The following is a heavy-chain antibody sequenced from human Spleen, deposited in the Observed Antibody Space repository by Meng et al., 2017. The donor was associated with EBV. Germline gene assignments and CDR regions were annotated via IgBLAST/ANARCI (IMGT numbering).Heavy chain of an antibody. J-gene: IGHJ4*02. D-gene: IGHD4-17*01. CDR1: GRTISLSKYY. Sequence: LHWQAPCPGPLKPSWSISHICPGPGRTISLSKYYWGWTRPPPGKGLEYIWSIYYSGNTYYNPSLKSRVTISVDTSKNQFSLKLSSLTAADTAVYYCAREGPNFGDSYYFDYWGQGTLVTVSS. CDR2: IYYSGNT. V-gene: IGHV4-39*07. CDR3: AREGPNFGDSYYFDY.